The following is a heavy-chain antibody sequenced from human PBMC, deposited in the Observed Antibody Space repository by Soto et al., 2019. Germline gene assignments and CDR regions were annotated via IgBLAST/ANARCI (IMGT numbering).Heavy chain of an antibody. Sequence: EAHLVESGGGLVQPGRSRRLSCAASGFTFSSYAFNWVRQAPGKGLEWISYISVGGGSIFYADSVKGRFTISRDDAQNSLYLQKNTLRDEDTAIYFCVRDYKWAFDIWGQGTTVIVSS. CDR1: GFTFSSYA. CDR3: VRDYKWAFDI. J-gene: IGHJ3*02. D-gene: IGHD1-20*01. V-gene: IGHV3-48*02. CDR2: ISVGGGSI.